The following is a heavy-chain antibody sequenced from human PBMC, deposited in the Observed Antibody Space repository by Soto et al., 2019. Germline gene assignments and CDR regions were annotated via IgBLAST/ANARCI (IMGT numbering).Heavy chain of an antibody. CDR3: AKRIPVAGGPFSH. D-gene: IGHD6-19*01. Sequence: GGSLRLSCAAAGGTFGGYARGWVRQAPGKGLEWVSVTSASGGTTYYGDSVKGRFTISRDNSKNTLYLQMNSLRAEDTAVYYCAKRIPVAGGPFSHWGQGTLVTVSS. CDR1: GGTFGGYA. J-gene: IGHJ1*01. CDR2: TSASGGTT. V-gene: IGHV3-23*01.